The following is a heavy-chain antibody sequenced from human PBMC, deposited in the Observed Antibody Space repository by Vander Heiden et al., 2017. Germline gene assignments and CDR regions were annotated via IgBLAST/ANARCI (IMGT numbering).Heavy chain of an antibody. J-gene: IGHJ3*02. V-gene: IGHV3-9*01. Sequence: EVQLVESGGGLVQPGRSLRLSCAASGFNFDDYAMHWVRQPPGKALEWVSSISWNSGSMGYADSVKGRFTISRDNAKNSLRLQMNSLRVEDTALYYCVKDISNSGRYYRLGSFDIWGRGTKVTVSS. CDR1: GFNFDDYA. CDR2: ISWNSGSM. CDR3: VKDISNSGRYYRLGSFDI. D-gene: IGHD1-26*01.